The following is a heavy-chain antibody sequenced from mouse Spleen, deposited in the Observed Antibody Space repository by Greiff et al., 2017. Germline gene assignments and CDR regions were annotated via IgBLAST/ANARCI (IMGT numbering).Heavy chain of an antibody. V-gene: IGHV1-39*01. CDR3: ARGDRSGYGWFAY. CDR1: GYSFTDYN. D-gene: IGHD3-2*01. Sequence: VQLKESGPELVKPGASVKISCKASGYSFTDYNMTWVKQSPGKSLEWIGVINPDSGTTSYNQKFKGKATLTVDQSSSTAYMQLNSLTSEDSAVYYCARGDRSGYGWFAYWGQGTLVTVSA. J-gene: IGHJ3*01. CDR2: INPDSGTT.